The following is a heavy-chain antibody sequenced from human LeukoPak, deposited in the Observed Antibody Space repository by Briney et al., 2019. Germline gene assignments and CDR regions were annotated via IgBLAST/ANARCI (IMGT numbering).Heavy chain of an antibody. J-gene: IGHJ4*02. CDR1: GFSFSTYA. Sequence: GGSLRLSCAPSGFSFSTYAMSWVRQAPGKGLEWVSAISGSGGSTYYADSVKGRFTISRDNSKNTLYLQMNSLRAEDTAVYYCAKDRDARPYNKYVGDFDYWGQGTRVTVSS. D-gene: IGHD4-11*01. V-gene: IGHV3-23*01. CDR3: AKDRDARPYNKYVGDFDY. CDR2: ISGSGGST.